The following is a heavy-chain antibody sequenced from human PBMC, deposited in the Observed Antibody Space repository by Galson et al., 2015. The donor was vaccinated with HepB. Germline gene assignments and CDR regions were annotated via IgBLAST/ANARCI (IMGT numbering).Heavy chain of an antibody. CDR3: ARGYGSGRAQVFDF. CDR2: IIPMIGIT. Sequence: SVKVSCKGSGDSFSSFAISWVRQAPGQGFELMGGIIPMIGITKYAQKFQGRVTMTADKSTSTVYMELSSLRSEDTAVYYCARGYGSGRAQVFDFWGQGTMVTVSS. J-gene: IGHJ3*01. CDR1: GDSFSSFA. V-gene: IGHV1-69*10. D-gene: IGHD3-10*01.